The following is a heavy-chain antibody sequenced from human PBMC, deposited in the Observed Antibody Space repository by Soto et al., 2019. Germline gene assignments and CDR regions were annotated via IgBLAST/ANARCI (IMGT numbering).Heavy chain of an antibody. CDR1: RYTFTSYA. CDR3: ARDLGAWPDY. Sequence: ASVEVCCEASRYTFTSYAMHWVRQAPRQRLEWMGWINAGNGNTKYSQKFQGRVTITRDTSASTAYMELSSLRSEDTAVYSCARDLGAWPDYGGQGTLVTVSS. CDR2: INAGNGNT. V-gene: IGHV1-3*01. D-gene: IGHD1-26*01. J-gene: IGHJ4*02.